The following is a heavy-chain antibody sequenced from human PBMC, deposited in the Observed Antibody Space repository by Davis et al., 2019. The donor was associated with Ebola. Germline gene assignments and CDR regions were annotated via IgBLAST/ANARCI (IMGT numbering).Heavy chain of an antibody. J-gene: IGHJ6*02. Sequence: PGRSLRLSCAPSGFTFTSYAMSWVRQPPGKGRKWVSAINGSGGSTYYADSVKGRFTISRDNSKNTLYMQMNSLRAEDTAVYYCAKDLGYCTGGVCYHYYYGMDVWGQGTTVTVSS. D-gene: IGHD2-8*02. V-gene: IGHV3-23*01. CDR3: AKDLGYCTGGVCYHYYYGMDV. CDR2: INGSGGST. CDR1: GFTFTSYA.